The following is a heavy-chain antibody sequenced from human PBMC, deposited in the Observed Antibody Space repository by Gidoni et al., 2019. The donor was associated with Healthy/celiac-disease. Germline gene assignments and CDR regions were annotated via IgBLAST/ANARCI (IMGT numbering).Heavy chain of an antibody. J-gene: IGHJ4*02. Sequence: QVQLVESGGGVVQPGRSLRLSCAASGFTFSSYAMHWVRQAPGQGLEWVAFISYDGSNKYYADSVKGRFTISRDNSKNTLYLQMNSLRAEDTAVYYCAKTGYSSRGGYFDYWGQGTLVTVSS. CDR1: GFTFSSYA. V-gene: IGHV3-30-3*02. D-gene: IGHD6-13*01. CDR3: AKTGYSSRGGYFDY. CDR2: ISYDGSNK.